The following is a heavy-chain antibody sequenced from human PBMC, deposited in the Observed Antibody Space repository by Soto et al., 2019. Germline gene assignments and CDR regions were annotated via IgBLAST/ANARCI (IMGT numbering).Heavy chain of an antibody. CDR3: TTGLSNGYYNFDY. J-gene: IGHJ4*02. CDR1: GFTXSNAW. D-gene: IGHD3-22*01. V-gene: IGHV3-15*01. CDR2: IKGEADGGTT. Sequence: GGSLRLSCAASGFTXSNAWLSWVRQAPGKGLEWVGRIKGEADGGTTDYAAPVKGRITISRDHSKDTLYLHMNSLKTEDTAVYYCTTGLSNGYYNFDYWGQGTPVTVSS.